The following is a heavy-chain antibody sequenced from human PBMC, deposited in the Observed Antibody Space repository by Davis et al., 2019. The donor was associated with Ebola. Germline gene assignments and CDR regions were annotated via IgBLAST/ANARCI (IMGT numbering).Heavy chain of an antibody. D-gene: IGHD2-2*01. CDR3: AKDLSIVVVPAALPNWFDP. V-gene: IGHV3-48*01. CDR2: ISSSSSTI. CDR1: GFTFSSYS. J-gene: IGHJ5*02. Sequence: GESLKISCAASGFTFSSYSMNWVRQAPGKGLEWVSYISSSSSTIYYADSVKGRFTISRDNSKNTLYLQMNSLRAEDTAVYYCAKDLSIVVVPAALPNWFDPWGQGTLVTVSS.